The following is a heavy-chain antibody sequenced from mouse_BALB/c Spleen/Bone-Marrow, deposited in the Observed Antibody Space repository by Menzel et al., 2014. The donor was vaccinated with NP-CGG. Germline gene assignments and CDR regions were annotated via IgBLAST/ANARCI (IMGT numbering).Heavy chain of an antibody. D-gene: IGHD1-1*01. Sequence: LQQSGPGVVRPGVSVKISCKGSGYTFTDXAXHWVXQSXXXXXXWXXXIXXXXGNTNYNQKFKGKATMTVDKSSSTAYMELXRLXXEDSAIYYCARSPYGSRYYFDYWGQGTTLTVSS. CDR3: ARSPYGSRYYFDY. CDR1: GYTFTDXA. J-gene: IGHJ2*01. CDR2: IXXXXGNT. V-gene: IGHV1-67*01.